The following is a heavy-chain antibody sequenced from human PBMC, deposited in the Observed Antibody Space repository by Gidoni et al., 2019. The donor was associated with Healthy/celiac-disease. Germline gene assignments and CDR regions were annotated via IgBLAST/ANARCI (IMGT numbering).Heavy chain of an antibody. V-gene: IGHV5-10-1*01. Sequence: DVQLVQSGAEVKEPGESLRISCKGSGYSFTSYCISWVRQMPGKGLEGMGRIDPSDSYTNYSPSFQGHVTISADKSISTAYLQCSSLKASDTAMYFCVRLPWELQYYYYYVMDVWGQGTTVTVSS. CDR2: IDPSDSYT. D-gene: IGHD1-26*01. CDR1: GYSFTSYC. J-gene: IGHJ6*02. CDR3: VRLPWELQYYYYYVMDV.